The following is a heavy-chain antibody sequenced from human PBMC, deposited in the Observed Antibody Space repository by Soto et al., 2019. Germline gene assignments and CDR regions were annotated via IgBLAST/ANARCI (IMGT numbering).Heavy chain of an antibody. CDR2: IYYSGST. CDR1: GGSISSYY. Sequence: SETLSLTCTVSGGSISSYYWSWIRQPPGKGLEWIGYIYYSGSTNYNPSLKSRVTISVDTSKNQFSLKLSSVTAADTAVYYCASHPGGTVITHHAFDIWGQGTMVTVSS. V-gene: IGHV4-59*08. CDR3: ASHPGGTVITHHAFDI. J-gene: IGHJ3*02. D-gene: IGHD4-17*01.